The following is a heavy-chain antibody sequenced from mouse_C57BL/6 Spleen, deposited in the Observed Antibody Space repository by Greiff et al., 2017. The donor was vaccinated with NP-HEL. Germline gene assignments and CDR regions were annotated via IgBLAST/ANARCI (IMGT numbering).Heavy chain of an antibody. V-gene: IGHV1-18*01. CDR3: ARRRNVFYYFDY. J-gene: IGHJ2*01. CDR1: GYTFTDYN. Sequence: EVQLQQSGPELVKPGASVKIPCKASGYTFTDYNMDWVKQSHGKSLEWIGDINPNNGGTIYNQKFKGKATLTVDKSSSTAYMELRSLTSEDTAVYYCARRRNVFYYFDYWGKGTTLTVSS. CDR2: INPNNGGT.